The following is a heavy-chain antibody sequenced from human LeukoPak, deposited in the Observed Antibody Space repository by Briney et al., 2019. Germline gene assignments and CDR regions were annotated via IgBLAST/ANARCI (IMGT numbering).Heavy chain of an antibody. CDR1: GGTFNSYA. Sequence: ASVKVSCKASGGTFNSYAISWVRQAPGQGLEWMGGIIPIFGTANYAQKFQGRVTITADESTSTACMELSSLRSEDTAVYYCARDSSGYYYFDYWGQGTLVTVSS. D-gene: IGHD3-22*01. CDR3: ARDSSGYYYFDY. J-gene: IGHJ4*02. CDR2: IIPIFGTA. V-gene: IGHV1-69*13.